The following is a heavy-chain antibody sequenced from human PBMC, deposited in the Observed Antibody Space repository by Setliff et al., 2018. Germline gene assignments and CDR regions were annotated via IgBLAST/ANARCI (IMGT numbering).Heavy chain of an antibody. V-gene: IGHV4-39*01. CDR1: GDSISSTSYQ. J-gene: IGHJ4*02. CDR3: ARHEFVGGYYGSVTYRHFDY. CDR2: IYYSGTA. Sequence: SETLSLTCTVSGDSISSTSYQWGWVRQTPGKGLEWIGSIYYSGTAYYNPSLKSRVTISVDTSKNQFSLQVTSVTATDTAVYYCARHEFVGGYYGSVTYRHFDYWGQGILVTVSS. D-gene: IGHD3-10*01.